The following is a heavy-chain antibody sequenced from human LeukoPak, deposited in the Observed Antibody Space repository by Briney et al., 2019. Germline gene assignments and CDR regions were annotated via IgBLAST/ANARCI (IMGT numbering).Heavy chain of an antibody. V-gene: IGHV3-7*05. CDR3: ARYAGDSGYDLLDY. J-gene: IGHJ4*02. Sequence: GGSLRLSCDASGFTFRTYWMTWVRQAPGKGLEWVANIKQDGREQNYVDSVKGRFTISRDNAKNSLYLQMNSLRAEDTAVYYCARYAGDSGYDLLDYWGQGTLVTVSS. CDR1: GFTFRTYW. D-gene: IGHD5-12*01. CDR2: IKQDGREQ.